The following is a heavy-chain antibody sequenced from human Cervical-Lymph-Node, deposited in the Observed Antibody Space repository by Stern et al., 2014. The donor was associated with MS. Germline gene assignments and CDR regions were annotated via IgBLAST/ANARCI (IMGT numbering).Heavy chain of an antibody. CDR2: IDWDDDT. CDR3: ARTSSYSYGSYFDY. D-gene: IGHD5-18*01. Sequence: QITLKESGPALVKPTQTLTLTCTFSGFSLSTSGMCVSWLRQPPGKALEWLALIDWDDDTYYSTSRKTRLHISKDTSKNQVVLTMTNMDPVDTATYYCARTSSYSYGSYFDYWGQGTLVTVSS. V-gene: IGHV2-70*01. CDR1: GFSLSTSGMC. J-gene: IGHJ4*02.